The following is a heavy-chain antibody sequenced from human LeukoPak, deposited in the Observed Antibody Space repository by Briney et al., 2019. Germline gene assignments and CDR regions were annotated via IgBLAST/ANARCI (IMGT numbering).Heavy chain of an antibody. D-gene: IGHD2-2*01. CDR3: AREAYCSSTSCYVSYYYYGMDV. Sequence: ASVKVSCKASGYTFTGYYMHWVRQAPGQGLEWMGRINPNSGGTNYAQKFQGRVTMTRDTSISTAYMELSRLRSDDTAVYYCAREAYCSSTSCYVSYYYYGMDVWGQGTTVIVSS. V-gene: IGHV1-2*06. J-gene: IGHJ6*02. CDR2: INPNSGGT. CDR1: GYTFTGYY.